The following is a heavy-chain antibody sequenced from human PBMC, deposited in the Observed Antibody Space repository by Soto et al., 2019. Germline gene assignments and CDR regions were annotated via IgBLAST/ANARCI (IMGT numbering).Heavy chain of an antibody. Sequence: SETLSLTCTVSGGSISSSSYYWGWIRQPPGKGLEWIGSIYYSGSTYYNPSLKSRVTISVDTSKNQFSLKLSSVTAADTAVYYCARQSPRPDYWGQGTLVTSPQ. J-gene: IGHJ4*02. D-gene: IGHD6-6*01. CDR3: ARQSPRPDY. V-gene: IGHV4-39*01. CDR2: IYYSGST. CDR1: GGSISSSSYY.